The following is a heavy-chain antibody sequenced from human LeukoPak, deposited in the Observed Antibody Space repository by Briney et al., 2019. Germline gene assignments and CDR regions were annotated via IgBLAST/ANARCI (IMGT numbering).Heavy chain of an antibody. V-gene: IGHV1-18*01. CDR3: AXXXXXXSSWYKYNWFDP. J-gene: IGHJ5*02. CDR2: ISAYNGNT. D-gene: IGHD6-13*01. CDR1: GYTFTSYG. Sequence: ASVKVSCKASGYTFTSYGISWVRQAPGQGLEWMGWISAYNGNTNYAQKLQGRVTMTTDTSTSTAYMELRSLRSDDTAVYYCAXXXXXXSSWYKYNWFDPWGQGTLVTVSS.